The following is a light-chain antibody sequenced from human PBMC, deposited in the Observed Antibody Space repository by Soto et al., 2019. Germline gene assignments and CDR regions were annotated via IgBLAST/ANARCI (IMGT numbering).Light chain of an antibody. CDR1: QSVGNN. CDR3: QQLFDSPIT. CDR2: EAS. Sequence: IVLTLSPAALSFSPGERATLTRRASQSVGNNLAWHQQKPGQAPGLLIYEASTRATGIPARFSGSGSGTDFTLTITSLQPEDFATYYCQQLFDSPITFGQGTRLEIK. V-gene: IGKV3-11*01. J-gene: IGKJ5*01.